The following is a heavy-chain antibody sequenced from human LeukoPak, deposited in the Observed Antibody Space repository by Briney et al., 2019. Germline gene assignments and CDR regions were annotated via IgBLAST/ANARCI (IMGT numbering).Heavy chain of an antibody. Sequence: ASVKVSCKASGYIFTGYYMHWVRQAPGQGLEWMGWINPNSGDTNYAQKFQGRVTVTRDTSISTAYMELSRLRSDDTAVYYCARVGSSGWYVHPTLDYWGQGTLVTVSS. CDR2: INPNSGDT. V-gene: IGHV1-2*02. D-gene: IGHD6-19*01. J-gene: IGHJ4*02. CDR3: ARVGSSGWYVHPTLDY. CDR1: GYIFTGYY.